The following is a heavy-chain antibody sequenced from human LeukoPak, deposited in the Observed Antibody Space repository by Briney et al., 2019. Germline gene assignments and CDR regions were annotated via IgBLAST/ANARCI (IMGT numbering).Heavy chain of an antibody. CDR2: IYTSGST. J-gene: IGHJ6*03. CDR1: GGSISSYH. V-gene: IGHV4-4*07. D-gene: IGHD6-13*01. CDR3: ARMRGLAAAANPFYYYYYMDV. Sequence: SETLSLTCTVSGGSISSYHWSWIRQPAGKGLEWIGRIYTSGSTNYNPSLKSRVTMSVDTSKNHFSLKLSSVTAADTAVYYCARMRGLAAAANPFYYYYYMDVWGKGTTVTVSS.